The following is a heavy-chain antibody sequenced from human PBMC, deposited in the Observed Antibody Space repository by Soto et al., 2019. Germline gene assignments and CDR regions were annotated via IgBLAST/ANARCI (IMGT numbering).Heavy chain of an antibody. CDR3: ARGTWIVRGLIPDAFDI. J-gene: IGHJ3*02. Sequence: VQLVESGGGLVQPGGSLRLSCAASGFTVSSHYINWVRQAPGKGLDWVSVIYNSGTSFYADSVKGRFTVSRDTAKNSVFLQMSSLRAEDTAGYFCARGTWIVRGLIPDAFDIWGQGTMVTVSS. D-gene: IGHD3-10*01. V-gene: IGHV3-66*01. CDR1: GFTVSSHY. CDR2: IYNSGTS.